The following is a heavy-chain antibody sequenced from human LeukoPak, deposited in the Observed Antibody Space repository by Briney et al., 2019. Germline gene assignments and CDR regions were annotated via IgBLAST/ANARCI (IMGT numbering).Heavy chain of an antibody. V-gene: IGHV4-4*02. Sequence: PSETLSLTCAVSGGSISSSNWWSWVRQPPGKGLEWIGEIYHSGSTNYNPSLKSRVTISVDKSKNQFSLKLSSVTAADTAVYYCARRTTGRLIPFDYWGQGTLVTVSS. D-gene: IGHD1-1*01. CDR2: IYHSGST. CDR1: GGSISSSNW. J-gene: IGHJ4*02. CDR3: ARRTTGRLIPFDY.